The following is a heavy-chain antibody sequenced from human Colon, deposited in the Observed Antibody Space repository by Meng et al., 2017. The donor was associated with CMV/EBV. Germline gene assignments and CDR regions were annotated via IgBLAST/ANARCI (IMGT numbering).Heavy chain of an antibody. CDR1: GYTFTSNA. D-gene: IGHD3/OR15-3a*01. J-gene: IGHJ4*02. CDR2: MKPNSGDT. CDR3: ARGIPDF. V-gene: IGHV1-8*01. Sequence: SVKGSCKASGYTFTSNAINWVRQATGQGLEWMGWMKPNSGDTGYAPNCQGRITMTRNTSINTAYMELRSLTNEDTAIYYCARGIPDFWGQGTLVTVSS.